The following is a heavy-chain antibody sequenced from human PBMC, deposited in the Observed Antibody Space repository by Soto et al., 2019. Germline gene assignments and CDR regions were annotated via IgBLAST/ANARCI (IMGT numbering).Heavy chain of an antibody. D-gene: IGHD3-22*01. CDR3: ARNRPNSGYYFDY. CDR2: IYYSGST. CDR1: GGSISSYY. J-gene: IGHJ4*02. V-gene: IGHV4-59*08. Sequence: QVQLQESGPGLVKPSETLSLTCTVSGGSISSYYWSWIRQPPGKGLEWIGYIYYSGSTNYNPSLKRRVTISVDTSKNQFSLKLSSVTAADTAVYYCARNRPNSGYYFDYWGQGTLVTVSS.